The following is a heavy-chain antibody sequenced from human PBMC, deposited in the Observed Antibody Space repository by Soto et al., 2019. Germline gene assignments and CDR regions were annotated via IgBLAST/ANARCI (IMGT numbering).Heavy chain of an antibody. Sequence: QVQLVQSGAEVKKPGSSVKVSCKASGGTFSSYAISWVRQAPGQGLEWMGGIIPIFGTANYAQKFQGRVTNTTDESTSTADMELSSLRSEDTAVYYCATSPLGYSYGYGGDYWGQGTLVTVSS. D-gene: IGHD5-18*01. J-gene: IGHJ4*02. CDR3: ATSPLGYSYGYGGDY. CDR1: GGTFSSYA. CDR2: IIPIFGTA. V-gene: IGHV1-69*05.